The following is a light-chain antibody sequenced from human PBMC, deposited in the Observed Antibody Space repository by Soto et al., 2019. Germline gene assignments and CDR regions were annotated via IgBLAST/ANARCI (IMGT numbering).Light chain of an antibody. J-gene: IGLJ3*02. Sequence: QSVLTQPASMSGSPGQSITISCTGTSSDVGSYNLVSWYQQHPGKAPKLMIYEGSQRPSGVSNRFSGSKSGNTASLTISGLQAEDEDDYYCCSYAGSSTWVFGGGTKLTVL. CDR3: CSYAGSSTWV. CDR1: SSDVGSYNL. CDR2: EGS. V-gene: IGLV2-23*01.